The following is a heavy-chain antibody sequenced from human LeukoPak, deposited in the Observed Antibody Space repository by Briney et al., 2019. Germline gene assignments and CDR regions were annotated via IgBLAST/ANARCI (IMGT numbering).Heavy chain of an antibody. CDR1: GGSFSGYY. CDR2: INHSGST. J-gene: IGHJ4*02. Sequence: SETLSLTCAVYGGSFSGYYWSWIRQPPGKGLEWIGEINHSGSTNYNPSLKSRVTISVDTSKNQFSLKLSSVTAADTAVYYCARGLWTRSGSYLPHWGQGTLVTVSS. D-gene: IGHD3-10*01. CDR3: ARGLWTRSGSYLPH. V-gene: IGHV4-34*01.